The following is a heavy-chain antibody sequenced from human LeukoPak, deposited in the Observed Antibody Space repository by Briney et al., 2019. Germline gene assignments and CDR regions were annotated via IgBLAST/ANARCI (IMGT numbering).Heavy chain of an antibody. CDR2: INSDGSST. CDR3: ARDPYVLLWFGESTPYFDY. V-gene: IGHV3-74*01. Sequence: GRSLRLSCAASGFTFSSYWMHWVRQAPGKGLVWVSRINSDGSSTSYADSVKGRFTISRDNAKNTLYLQMNSLRAEDTAVYYCARDPYVLLWFGESTPYFDYWGQGTLVTVSS. J-gene: IGHJ4*02. CDR1: GFTFSSYW. D-gene: IGHD3-10*01.